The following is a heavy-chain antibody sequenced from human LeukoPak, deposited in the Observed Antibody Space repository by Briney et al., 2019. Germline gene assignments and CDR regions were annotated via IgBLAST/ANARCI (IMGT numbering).Heavy chain of an antibody. CDR2: ISVDGGRT. J-gene: IGHJ4*02. Sequence: PGGSLRLSCSASGFTFIHYAMNWVRQAPGKGPEYVSSISVDGGRTYYADSVEGRFTISRDNSYNTVFLQMTGLRTEDSAVYYCVKDQVTSMINKDFDHWGRGTLVTVSS. CDR3: VKDQVTSMINKDFDH. V-gene: IGHV3-64D*06. D-gene: IGHD3-16*01. CDR1: GFTFIHYA.